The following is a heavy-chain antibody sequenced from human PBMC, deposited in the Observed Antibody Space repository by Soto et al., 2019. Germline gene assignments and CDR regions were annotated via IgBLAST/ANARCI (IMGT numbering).Heavy chain of an antibody. CDR3: ARRGPSSFNYVWGSHHFDS. CDR2: IYYSGSP. J-gene: IGHJ4*02. CDR1: GGSINSSSYY. D-gene: IGHD3-16*01. Sequence: QLQLQESGPGLVKPSETPSLTCTVSGGSINSSSYYWAWIRQPPGKGLEWVGSIYYSGSPYYNPSLESRVTISVDTSKNHFSLKLSSVTAADSAVYFCARRGPSSFNYVWGSHHFDSWGQGILVTVSS. V-gene: IGHV4-39*02.